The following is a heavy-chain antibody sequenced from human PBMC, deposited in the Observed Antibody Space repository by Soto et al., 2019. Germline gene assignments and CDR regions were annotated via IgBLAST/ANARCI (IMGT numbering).Heavy chain of an antibody. CDR2: MNPNSGNT. Sequence: ASVKVSCKASGYTFTSYDINWVRQATGQGLEWMGWMNPNSGNTGYAQKFQGRVTMTRNTSISTAYMELSSLRSEDTAVYYCARPRGDYGSGSYDYWGQGTLVTVPS. CDR3: ARPRGDYGSGSYDY. J-gene: IGHJ4*02. CDR1: GYTFTSYD. D-gene: IGHD6-19*01. V-gene: IGHV1-8*01.